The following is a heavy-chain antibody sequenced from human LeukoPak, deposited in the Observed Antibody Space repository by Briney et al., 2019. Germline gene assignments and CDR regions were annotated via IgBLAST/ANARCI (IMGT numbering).Heavy chain of an antibody. CDR3: AKAAGHYDSSGLYDAFDI. J-gene: IGHJ3*02. CDR2: ISGSSAGT. Sequence: GGSLRLSCVVSGITFNSYAMTWVRQAPGKGLEWVSSISGSSAGTYFADSVRGRFTISRDNSESTLYLQMHSLRVDDTAVYYCAKAAGHYDSSGLYDAFDIWGQGTMVTVSS. V-gene: IGHV3-23*01. CDR1: GITFNSYA. D-gene: IGHD3-22*01.